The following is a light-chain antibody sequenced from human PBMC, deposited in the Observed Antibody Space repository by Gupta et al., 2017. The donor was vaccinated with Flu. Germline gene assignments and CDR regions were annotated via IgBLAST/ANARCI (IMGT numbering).Light chain of an antibody. J-gene: IGLJ2*01. Sequence: QSVLTQPPSASGSPGQTVTISCPGTSSDVGGYNYVSWYQQHPGKAPKHMIYEVNKRPSGVPDRFSGSKSGNTASLIVSGLQAEDEADYYCSSYAGNKNSGFGGGTKLTVL. V-gene: IGLV2-8*01. CDR2: EVN. CDR1: SSDVGGYNY. CDR3: SSYAGNKNSG.